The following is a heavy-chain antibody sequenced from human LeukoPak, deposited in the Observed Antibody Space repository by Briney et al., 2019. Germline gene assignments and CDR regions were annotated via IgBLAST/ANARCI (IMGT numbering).Heavy chain of an antibody. V-gene: IGHV3-23*01. CDR1: GFTFSKYA. J-gene: IGHJ4*02. Sequence: GGSLRLSCAASGFTFSKYAMTWVRQAPGKGLEWVSAISSSTLKIYYADSVKGRFTISRDNSKNTVYLQMNSLRAEDTAVYYCARRAGGYSHPHDYWGQGTLVTVSS. D-gene: IGHD5-18*01. CDR3: ARRAGGYSHPHDY. CDR2: ISSSTLKI.